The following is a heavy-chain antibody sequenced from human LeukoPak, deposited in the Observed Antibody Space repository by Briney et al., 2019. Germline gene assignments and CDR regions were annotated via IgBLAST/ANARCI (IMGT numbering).Heavy chain of an antibody. CDR3: ARHLQLVLFGYFDY. CDR2: IYYSGST. V-gene: IGHV4-39*01. J-gene: IGHJ4*02. Sequence: SETLSLTCTVSGDSISSSSSYWGWIRQPPGEGLEWIGSIYYSGSTNYNPSLKSRVTISVDTSKNQFSLKLSSVTAADTAVYYCARHLQLVLFGYFDYWGQGTLVTVSS. D-gene: IGHD6-13*01. CDR1: GDSISSSSSY.